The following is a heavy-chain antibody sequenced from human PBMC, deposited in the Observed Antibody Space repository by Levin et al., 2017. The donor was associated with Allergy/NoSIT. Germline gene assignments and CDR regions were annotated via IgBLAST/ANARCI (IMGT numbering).Heavy chain of an antibody. D-gene: IGHD3-10*01. CDR1: GFSLSTSGVG. J-gene: IGHJ4*02. V-gene: IGHV2-5*02. CDR3: ARRRGGSGSCCFDY. Sequence: SGPTLVKPTQTLTLTCTFSGFSLSTSGVGVGWIRQPPGKALEWLALIYLDDDQRYSPSLKSRLTITKDTYQNQVVLTMTNMDPVDTATYYWARRRGGSGSCCFDYWGQGTLVSVSS. CDR2: IYLDDDQ.